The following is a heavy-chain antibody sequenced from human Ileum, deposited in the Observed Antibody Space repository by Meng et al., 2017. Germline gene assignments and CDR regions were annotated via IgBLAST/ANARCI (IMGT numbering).Heavy chain of an antibody. Sequence: EVHLVESGGDLVQPGGSLRISCAASGFIFRSYSMHWVRQAPGKGLEYVSVISGDGRATYYTDSVEGRFTISRDNSKNTLYLQMDSLRTDDTALYYCAREGVPGTVDYWGQGTLVTVSS. J-gene: IGHJ4*02. V-gene: IGHV3-64*07. CDR3: AREGVPGTVDY. CDR1: GFIFRSYS. D-gene: IGHD2-8*01. CDR2: ISGDGRAT.